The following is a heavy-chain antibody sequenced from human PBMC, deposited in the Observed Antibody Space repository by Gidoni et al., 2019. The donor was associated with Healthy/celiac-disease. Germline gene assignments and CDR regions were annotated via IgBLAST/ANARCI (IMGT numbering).Heavy chain of an antibody. CDR2: ISYDGSNK. V-gene: IGHV3-30*18. CDR1: GFTFSSYG. D-gene: IGHD3-22*01. J-gene: IGHJ4*02. CDR3: AKGVGSGYFLYYFDY. Sequence: QVQLVESGGGVVQPGRSLRLSCAASGFTFSSYGMHWVRQAPGKGLEWVAVISYDGSNKYYADSVKGRFTISRDNSKNTLYLQMNSLRAEDTAVYYCAKGVGSGYFLYYFDYWGQGTLVTVSS.